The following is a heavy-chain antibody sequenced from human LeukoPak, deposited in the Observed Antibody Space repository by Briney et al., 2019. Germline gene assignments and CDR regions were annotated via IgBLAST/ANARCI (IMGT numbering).Heavy chain of an antibody. V-gene: IGHV4-39*01. J-gene: IGHJ4*02. CDR2: IYYSGST. Sequence: SETLSLTCTVSGGSISSSSYYWGWIRQPPGKGLEWIGSIYYSGSTYYNPSLKSRVTISVDTSKNQFSLKLSSVTAADTAVYYCARRGNLATSQWGQGTLVTVSS. CDR1: GGSISSSSYY. CDR3: ARRGNLATSQ. D-gene: IGHD1-14*01.